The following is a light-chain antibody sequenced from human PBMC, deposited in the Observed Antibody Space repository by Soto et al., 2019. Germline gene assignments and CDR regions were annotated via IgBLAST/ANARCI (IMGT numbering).Light chain of an antibody. CDR3: RSYAGSNNLYV. J-gene: IGLJ1*01. CDR1: SSDVGGYNY. CDR2: EVS. V-gene: IGLV2-8*01. Sequence: QSVLTQPPSASGSPGQSVTISCTGTSSDVGGYNYVSWYQQHPGKAPKLMIYEVSKRPSGVPDRFSGSKSGNTASLTVSGLQAEDEADYYCRSYAGSNNLYVFGTGTKVTV.